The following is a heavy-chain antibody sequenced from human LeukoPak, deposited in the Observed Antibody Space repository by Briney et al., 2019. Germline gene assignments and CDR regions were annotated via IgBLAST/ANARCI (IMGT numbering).Heavy chain of an antibody. CDR1: GGSISSSSYY. CDR3: ARRRTAVEPESYYFDY. V-gene: IGHV4-61*05. Sequence: SETLSLTCTVSGGSISSSSYYWGWIRQPPGKGLEWIGYIYYSGSTNYNPSLKSRVTISVDTSTNQFSLKLSSVTAADTAVYYCARRRTAVEPESYYFDYWGQGTLVTVSS. D-gene: IGHD6-19*01. CDR2: IYYSGST. J-gene: IGHJ4*02.